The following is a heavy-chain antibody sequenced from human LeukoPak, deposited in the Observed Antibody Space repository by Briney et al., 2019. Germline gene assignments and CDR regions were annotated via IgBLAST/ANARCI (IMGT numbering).Heavy chain of an antibody. D-gene: IGHD1-26*01. Sequence: GGSLRLSCAASGFTFSSYSMNWVRQAPGKGLEWVSSISSSSSYIYYADSVKGRFTISRDNSKNSLYLQMNSLRTEDTALYYCAKDNSGSSSALDYYHYGMDVWGQGTTVTVSS. CDR1: GFTFSSYS. CDR3: AKDNSGSSSALDYYHYGMDV. J-gene: IGHJ6*02. CDR2: ISSSSSYI. V-gene: IGHV3-21*04.